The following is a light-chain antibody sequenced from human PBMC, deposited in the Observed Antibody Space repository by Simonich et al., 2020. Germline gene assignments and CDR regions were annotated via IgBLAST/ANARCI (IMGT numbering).Light chain of an antibody. V-gene: IGKV4-1*01. Sequence: DIVMTQSPDSLAVSLGERATINCKSIQSVLYSSINKNYLTWYQQKPGQPPNLLIYVASTLESGVPDRFSCSGSGTDFTLTISSLQAEDVAVYYCQQYYSTPLTFGGGTKVEIK. J-gene: IGKJ4*01. CDR3: QQYYSTPLT. CDR1: QSVLYSSINKNY. CDR2: VAS.